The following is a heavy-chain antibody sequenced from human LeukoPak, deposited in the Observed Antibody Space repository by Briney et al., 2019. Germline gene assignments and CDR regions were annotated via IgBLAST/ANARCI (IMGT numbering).Heavy chain of an antibody. J-gene: IGHJ4*02. CDR3: VKDFGGNSDY. CDR2: VNEDGRVT. CDR1: RFNVNNYW. V-gene: IGHV3-74*01. Sequence: GGSLRLSCAASRFNVNNYWMHWVRQAPGKGLVWVSRVNEDGRVTSYAGSVRGRFTISRDSVENTLHLQMNSLRAEDTAVYYCVKDFGGNSDYWGQGTLVTVSS. D-gene: IGHD4-23*01.